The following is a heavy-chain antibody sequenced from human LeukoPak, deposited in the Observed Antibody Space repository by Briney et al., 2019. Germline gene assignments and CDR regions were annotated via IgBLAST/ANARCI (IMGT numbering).Heavy chain of an antibody. D-gene: IGHD3-10*01. Sequence: GALRLSCAASGFTFSSYGMHWVRQAPGKGLEWVAVISYDGSNKYYADSVKGRFTISRDNSKNTLYLQMNSLRAEDTAVYYCAKGAMVRGVIINRRNYFDYWGQGTLVTVSS. CDR3: AKGAMVRGVIINRRNYFDY. V-gene: IGHV3-30*18. CDR2: ISYDGSNK. CDR1: GFTFSSYG. J-gene: IGHJ4*02.